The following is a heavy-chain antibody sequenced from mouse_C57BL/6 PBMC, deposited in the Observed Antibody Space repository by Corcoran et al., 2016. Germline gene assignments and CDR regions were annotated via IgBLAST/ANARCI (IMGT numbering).Heavy chain of an antibody. CDR1: GYTFTSYG. V-gene: IGHV1-81*01. CDR2: IYPRSGNT. D-gene: IGHD2-4*01. Sequence: QVQLQQSGAELARPGASVKLSCKASGYTFTSYGISWVKQRTGQGLEWIGEIYPRSGNTYYNEKFKGKATLTADKSSSTAYMELRSLTSEDSAVYFCAREIYYDYGGFAYWGQGTLVTVSA. J-gene: IGHJ3*01. CDR3: AREIYYDYGGFAY.